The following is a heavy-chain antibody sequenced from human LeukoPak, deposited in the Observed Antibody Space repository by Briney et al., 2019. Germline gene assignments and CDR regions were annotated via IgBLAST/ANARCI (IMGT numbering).Heavy chain of an antibody. Sequence: GGSLRLSCVASGFTFSDHAMSWVRQAPGKGLEWVSGISDSGGSTYYADSVKGRCTISRDNSKNTVSLQMNNLRAEDTAVYFCARHDSFIPYWGQGTLVTVTS. D-gene: IGHD3-16*02. CDR2: ISDSGGST. CDR3: ARHDSFIPY. J-gene: IGHJ4*02. V-gene: IGHV3-23*01. CDR1: GFTFSDHA.